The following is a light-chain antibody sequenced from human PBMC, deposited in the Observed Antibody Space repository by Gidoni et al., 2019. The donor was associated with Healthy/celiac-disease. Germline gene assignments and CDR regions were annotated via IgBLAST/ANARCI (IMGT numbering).Light chain of an antibody. V-gene: IGKV1-9*01. Sequence: SVGDRVTITCRASQGISSYLAWYQQKPGKSPKLLIYAASTLQSGVPSRFSGSGSGTDFTLTISSLQPDDFATYYCQQLNSYPPGTFGPGTKVEIK. CDR2: AAS. J-gene: IGKJ3*01. CDR3: QQLNSYPPGT. CDR1: QGISSY.